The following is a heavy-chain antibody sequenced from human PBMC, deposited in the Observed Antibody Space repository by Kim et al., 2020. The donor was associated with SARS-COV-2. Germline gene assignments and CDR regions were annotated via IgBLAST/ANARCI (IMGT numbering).Heavy chain of an antibody. CDR3: AKDLITMIVVVHTGLDY. Sequence: GGSLRLSCAASGFTFSSYAMSWVRQAPGKGLEWVSAISGSGGSTYYADSVKGRFTISRDNSKNTLYLQMNSLRAEDTAVYYCAKDLITMIVVVHTGLDYWGQGTLVTVSS. J-gene: IGHJ4*02. CDR1: GFTFSSYA. CDR2: ISGSGGST. D-gene: IGHD3-22*01. V-gene: IGHV3-23*01.